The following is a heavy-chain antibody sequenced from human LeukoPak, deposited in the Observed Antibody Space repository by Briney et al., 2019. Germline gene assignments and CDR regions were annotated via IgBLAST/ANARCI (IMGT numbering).Heavy chain of an antibody. CDR1: GRPMRICH. CDR3: ARQGGSGVITY. CDR2: IYYSGST. V-gene: IGHV4-59*08. Sequence: DPVTLPCSLWGRPMRICHEMCIPDPPGKAREGIGYIYYSGSTNYNPSLKSRVTISVDTSKNQFSLKLSSVTAADTAVYYCARQGGSGVITYWGQGTLVTVSS. D-gene: IGHD3-22*01. J-gene: IGHJ4*02.